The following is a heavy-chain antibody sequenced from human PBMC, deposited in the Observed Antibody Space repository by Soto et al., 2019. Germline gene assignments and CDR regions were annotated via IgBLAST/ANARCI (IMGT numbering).Heavy chain of an antibody. V-gene: IGHV3-23*01. Sequence: GGSLRLSCAASGFTFSSYAMSWVRQAPGKGLEWVSAISGSGGSTYYADSVKGRFTTSRDNSKNTLYLQMNSLRAEDMAVYYCAKEGQWLVRGTYYFDYWGQGTLVTVSS. CDR2: ISGSGGST. CDR3: AKEGQWLVRGTYYFDY. D-gene: IGHD6-19*01. CDR1: GFTFSSYA. J-gene: IGHJ4*02.